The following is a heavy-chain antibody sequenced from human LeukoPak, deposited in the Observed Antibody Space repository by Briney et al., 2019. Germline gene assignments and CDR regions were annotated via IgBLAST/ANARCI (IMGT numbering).Heavy chain of an antibody. CDR2: MNPDNGNT. D-gene: IGHD1-26*01. CDR1: GYTFTSHD. CDR3: SRARPDFGSFYTVSDY. J-gene: IGHJ4*02. Sequence: ASVKVSCKASGYTFTSHDISWVRQATGQGLEWMGWMNPDNGNTGYAQKFQGRVTMSRDTSISTAYMELTSLRSDDTAVYYCSRARPDFGSFYTVSDYWGQGTLLTDSS. V-gene: IGHV1-8*01.